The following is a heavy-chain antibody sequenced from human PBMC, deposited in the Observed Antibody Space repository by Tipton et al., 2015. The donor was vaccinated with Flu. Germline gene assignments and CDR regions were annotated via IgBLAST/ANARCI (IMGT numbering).Heavy chain of an antibody. D-gene: IGHD6-19*01. J-gene: IGHJ4*02. Sequence: TLSLTCSVSGGSLSSYYWGWIRQPAGKGLEWIGRIYTSGFTNYNPSLKSRVTLSVDTSKNQSSLKLTSVTAADTAVYYCVRDGQWPLTGTFDNWGQGTLVTVSS. CDR3: VRDGQWPLTGTFDN. V-gene: IGHV4-4*07. CDR1: GGSLSSYY. CDR2: IYTSGFT.